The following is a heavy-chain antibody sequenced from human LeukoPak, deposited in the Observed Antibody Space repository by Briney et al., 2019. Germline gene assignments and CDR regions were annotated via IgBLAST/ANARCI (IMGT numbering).Heavy chain of an antibody. CDR3: ATFRGSPLHAFDI. CDR1: GYTFTSYD. D-gene: IGHD5-12*01. J-gene: IGHJ3*02. Sequence: GASVKVSCKASGYTFTSYDINWVRQATGQGLEWMGWMNPNSGNTGYAQKFQGRVTMTRDTSISTAYMGLSRLRSDDTAVYYCATFRGSPLHAFDIWGQGTMVTVSS. V-gene: IGHV1-8*01. CDR2: MNPNSGNT.